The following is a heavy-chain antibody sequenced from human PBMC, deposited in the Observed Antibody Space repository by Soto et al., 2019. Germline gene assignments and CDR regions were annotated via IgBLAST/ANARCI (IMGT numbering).Heavy chain of an antibody. CDR2: ISASGGST. V-gene: IGHV3-23*01. CDR3: AKDSIFEDYYDSSGYYYGTAH. J-gene: IGHJ4*02. CDR1: GFTFTNYA. D-gene: IGHD3-22*01. Sequence: PGGSLRLSCAASGFTFTNYAMSWVRQAPEKGLEWVSTISASGGSTYHADSVKGRFTISRDNSKNTLSMQMNSLRAEDTAVYYCAKDSIFEDYYDSSGYYYGTAHWGQGTLVTVSS.